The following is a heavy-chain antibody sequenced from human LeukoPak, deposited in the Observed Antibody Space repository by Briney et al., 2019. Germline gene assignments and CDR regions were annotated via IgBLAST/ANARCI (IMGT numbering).Heavy chain of an antibody. V-gene: IGHV4-59*12. Sequence: SETLSLTCSVSGGSISSYYWSWIRQPAGKGLEWIGTIYYSGSTYYSPSLKSRVIISLDTSKNHFSLKLNPVTAADTAVYYCARSYGGVDSNFDYWGQGTLVTVSS. CDR2: IYYSGST. CDR1: GGSISSYY. J-gene: IGHJ4*02. CDR3: ARSYGGVDSNFDY. D-gene: IGHD4-23*01.